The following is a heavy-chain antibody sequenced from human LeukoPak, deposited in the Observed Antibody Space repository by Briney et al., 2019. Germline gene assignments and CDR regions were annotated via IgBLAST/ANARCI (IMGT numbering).Heavy chain of an antibody. Sequence: PSQTLSLTCTVSGGSISSDDYYWSWIRQPPGKGLEWIGYIYYSGSTYYNPSLKSRVTISVDTSKNQFSLKLSSVTAADTAVYYCARHIAARHPEYFQHWGQGTLVTVSS. CDR1: GGSISSDDYY. CDR2: IYYSGST. D-gene: IGHD6-6*01. V-gene: IGHV4-30-4*08. J-gene: IGHJ1*01. CDR3: ARHIAARHPEYFQH.